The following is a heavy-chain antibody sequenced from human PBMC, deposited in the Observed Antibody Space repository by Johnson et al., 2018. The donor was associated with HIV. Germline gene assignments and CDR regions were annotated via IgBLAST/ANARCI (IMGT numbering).Heavy chain of an antibody. CDR1: GFSVSDNY. D-gene: IGHD1-7*01. CDR2: IYATNNP. J-gene: IGHJ3*02. V-gene: IGHV3-66*01. CDR3: ARERARYNWNYVGAFDI. Sequence: VQLVESGGGLVQPGGSLRLSCAASGFSVSDNYVSWVRPAPGKGLEWVSVIYATNNPYYVDSMKGRFAISRDNAKNSLYLQMNSLRAEDTAVYYCARERARYNWNYVGAFDIWGQGTMVTVSS.